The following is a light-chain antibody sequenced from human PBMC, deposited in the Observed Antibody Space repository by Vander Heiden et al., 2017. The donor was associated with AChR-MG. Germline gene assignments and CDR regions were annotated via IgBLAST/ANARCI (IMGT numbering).Light chain of an antibody. CDR2: AAS. Sequence: DIQMTQSPSSLSASVGDRVTITCRASQSISSYLNWYQQKPVKAPKLLIYAASSLQSGVPSRFSGSGSGTDFTLTISSLQPEDFATYYCQQSYSTFITFGQGTRLEIK. V-gene: IGKV1-39*01. CDR1: QSISSY. CDR3: QQSYSTFIT. J-gene: IGKJ5*01.